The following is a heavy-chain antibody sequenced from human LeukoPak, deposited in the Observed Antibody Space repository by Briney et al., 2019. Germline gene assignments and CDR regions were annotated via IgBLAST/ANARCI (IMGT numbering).Heavy chain of an antibody. CDR3: ARSYIAVADDAFDI. D-gene: IGHD6-19*01. V-gene: IGHV4-39*07. CDR1: GGSISSSSYY. Sequence: SETLSLTCTVSGGSISSSSYYWGWIRQPPGKGLEWIGSIYYSGSTYYNPSLKSRVTISVDTSKNQFSLKLSSVTAADTAVYYCARSYIAVADDAFDIWGQGTMVTVSS. CDR2: IYYSGST. J-gene: IGHJ3*02.